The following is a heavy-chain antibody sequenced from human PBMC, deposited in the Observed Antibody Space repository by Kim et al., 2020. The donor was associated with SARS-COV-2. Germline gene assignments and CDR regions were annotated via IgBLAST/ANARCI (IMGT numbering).Heavy chain of an antibody. CDR1: GFAFSGSA. Sequence: GGSLRLSCAASGFAFSGSAMHWVRQASGKGLEWVGRIRSKPNSYATAYAAPVKGRFTISREDSKNTAYLQMTNLKTEDTAVYYCTRVPGTTLAFLDAFGIWGQGTIVPVPS. CDR2: IRSKPNSYAT. CDR3: TRVPGTTLAFLDAFGI. V-gene: IGHV3-73*01. D-gene: IGHD1-1*01. J-gene: IGHJ3*02.